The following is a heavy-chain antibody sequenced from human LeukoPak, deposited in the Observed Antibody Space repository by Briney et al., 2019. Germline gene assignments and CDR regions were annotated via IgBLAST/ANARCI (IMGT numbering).Heavy chain of an antibody. D-gene: IGHD6-19*01. V-gene: IGHV3-15*01. CDR3: ASLLVAGVASVDY. CDR1: GLTFSDAW. CDR2: LKGKTSTETT. J-gene: IGHJ4*02. Sequence: GGSLRLSCVVSGLTFSDAWMSWVRQAPGKGLEWVGRLKGKTSTETTDFAAPVKGRFTISRDDSKNTLYLQMNSLRAEDTAVYYCASLLVAGVASVDYWGQGTLVTVSS.